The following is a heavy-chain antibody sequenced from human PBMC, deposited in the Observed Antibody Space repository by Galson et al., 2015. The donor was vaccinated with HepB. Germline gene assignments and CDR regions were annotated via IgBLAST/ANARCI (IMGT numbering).Heavy chain of an antibody. CDR2: ISNSGEST. CDR1: EFAFGRYA. V-gene: IGHV3-23*01. Sequence: SLRLSCAASEFAFGRYAMSWVRQAPGKGLEWVSAISNSGESTFYADSVKGRFTISRDNSENTLYLLMNSLRVEDTAVYYCSKGRFYDTNYSPPPAYYYYGMNVWGQGTTVTVSS. D-gene: IGHD2/OR15-2a*01. CDR3: SKGRFYDTNYSPPPAYYYYGMNV. J-gene: IGHJ6*02.